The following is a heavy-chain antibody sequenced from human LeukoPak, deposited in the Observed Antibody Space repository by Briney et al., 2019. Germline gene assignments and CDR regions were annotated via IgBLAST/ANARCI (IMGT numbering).Heavy chain of an antibody. Sequence: PGGSLRLSCAASGFTFDDYGMSWVCQAPPKGLEWVSGINWNVGSTGYADSVKGRFTISRDNAKNSLYLQMNSLRAEDTALYYCARDTSSSWTNFDYWGQGTLVTVSS. CDR2: INWNVGST. D-gene: IGHD6-13*01. CDR3: ARDTSSSWTNFDY. CDR1: GFTFDDYG. J-gene: IGHJ4*02. V-gene: IGHV3-20*04.